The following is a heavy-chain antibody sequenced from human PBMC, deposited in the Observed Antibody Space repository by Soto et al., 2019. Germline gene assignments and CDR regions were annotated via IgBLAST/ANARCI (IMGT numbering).Heavy chain of an antibody. CDR3: ARDGARIAVFGVVYYFDY. V-gene: IGHV1-3*01. Sequence: PSVKVSCTASGYTFSSHAIHWVRQAPGQRLEWMGWINAGNGDTNYSQKFQGRVAITTDTSASSAYLELSTLRSEDTAVYYCARDGARIAVFGVVYYFDYWGQGTVVTVSS. CDR1: GYTFSSHA. J-gene: IGHJ4*02. CDR2: INAGNGDT. D-gene: IGHD3-3*01.